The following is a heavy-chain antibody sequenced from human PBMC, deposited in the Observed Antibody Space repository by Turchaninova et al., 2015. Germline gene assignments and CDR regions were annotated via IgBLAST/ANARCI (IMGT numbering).Heavy chain of an antibody. CDR3: AVEWGSPH. CDR2: SRSGGCVN. V-gene: IGHV3-7*03. J-gene: IGHJ4*02. Sequence: EVRLVESGGGLVQPGGSLRLSCAASGFTFRSFWMSLVRQSPGTGLDGVGNSRSGGCVNTFATAVRGGRNVFRGEATNWLYRQMNSLRADDTAMYYCAVEWGSPHWGQGTLVSVSS. CDR1: GFTFRSFW. D-gene: IGHD1-26*01.